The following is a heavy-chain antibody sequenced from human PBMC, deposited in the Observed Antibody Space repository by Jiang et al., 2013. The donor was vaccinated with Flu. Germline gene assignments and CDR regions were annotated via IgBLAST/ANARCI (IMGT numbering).Heavy chain of an antibody. CDR1: GFTVSSNY. J-gene: IGHJ4*02. Sequence: VQLVESGGGLIQPGGSLRLSCAASGFTVSSNYMSWVRQAPGKGLEWVSVIYSGGSTYYADSVKGRFTISRDNSKNTLYLQMNSLRAEDTAVYYCARALDYYDSSGYYWAYFDYWGQGTLVTVSS. CDR2: IYSGGST. D-gene: IGHD3-22*01. CDR3: ARALDYYDSSGYYWAYFDY. V-gene: IGHV3-53*01.